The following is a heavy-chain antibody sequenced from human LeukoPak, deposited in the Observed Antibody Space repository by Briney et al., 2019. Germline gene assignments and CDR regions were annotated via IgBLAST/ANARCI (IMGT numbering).Heavy chain of an antibody. Sequence: ASVKVSCKASGYTFTSYYMHWVRQAPGQGLEWMGIINPSGGSTSYAQKFQGRVTMTRDTSTSTVYTELSSLRSEDTAVYYCARVKSYYYDTSDKDAFDIWGQGTMVTVSS. CDR2: INPSGGST. J-gene: IGHJ3*02. CDR3: ARVKSYYYDTSDKDAFDI. V-gene: IGHV1-46*01. CDR1: GYTFTSYY. D-gene: IGHD3-22*01.